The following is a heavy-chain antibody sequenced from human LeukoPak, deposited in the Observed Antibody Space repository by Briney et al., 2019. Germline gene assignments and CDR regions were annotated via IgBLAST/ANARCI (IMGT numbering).Heavy chain of an antibody. V-gene: IGHV4-39*01. Sequence: SETLSLTCTVYGGSISSSSYYWGWIRQPPGKGLEWIGSIYYSGSTYYNPSLKSRVTISVDTSKNQFSLKLSSVTAADTAVYYCARRGYYDTIDYWGQGTLVTVSS. CDR3: ARRGYYDTIDY. J-gene: IGHJ4*02. CDR1: GGSISSSSYY. D-gene: IGHD3-22*01. CDR2: IYYSGST.